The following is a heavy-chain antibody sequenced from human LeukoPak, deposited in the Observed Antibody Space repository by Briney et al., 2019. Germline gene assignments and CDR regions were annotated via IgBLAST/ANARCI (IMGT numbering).Heavy chain of an antibody. CDR1: GFTFSSYA. CDR3: AKDRAIGSATSAFDI. Sequence: GGSLRLSCAASGFTFSSYAMGWVRQPPGKGLEWVSGIGVSGGSTYYADSVKGRFTISRDNSKNTLYLQMNSLGAEDTAGYYCAKDRAIGSATSAFDIWGPGTMVTVSS. D-gene: IGHD2-15*01. CDR2: IGVSGGST. V-gene: IGHV3-23*01. J-gene: IGHJ3*02.